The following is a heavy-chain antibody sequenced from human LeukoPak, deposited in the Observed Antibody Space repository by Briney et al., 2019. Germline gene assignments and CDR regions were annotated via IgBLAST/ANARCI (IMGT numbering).Heavy chain of an antibody. V-gene: IGHV1-2*04. CDR2: INPNSGGT. Sequence: GASVKVSCKASGYTFTGYYMHWVRQAPGQGLEWMGSINPNSGGTNYAQKFQGWVTMTRDTSISTAYMELSRLRSDDTAVYYCARDQSGLVRGVMNYWGQGTLVTVSS. J-gene: IGHJ4*02. CDR3: ARDQSGLVRGVMNY. CDR1: GYTFTGYY. D-gene: IGHD3-10*01.